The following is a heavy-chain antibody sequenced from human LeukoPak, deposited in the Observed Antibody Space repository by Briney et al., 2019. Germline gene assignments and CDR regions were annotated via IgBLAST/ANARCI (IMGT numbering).Heavy chain of an antibody. D-gene: IGHD6-19*01. J-gene: IGHJ4*02. CDR3: AREYSSGWYGGYFDY. Sequence: PGGSLRLSCAASGFTFSSYSMNWVRQAPGKGLEWVSSISSSSSYIYYADSVKGRFTISRDSAKNSLYLQMNSLRAEDTAVYYCAREYSSGWYGGYFDYWGQGTLVTVSS. V-gene: IGHV3-21*01. CDR2: ISSSSSYI. CDR1: GFTFSSYS.